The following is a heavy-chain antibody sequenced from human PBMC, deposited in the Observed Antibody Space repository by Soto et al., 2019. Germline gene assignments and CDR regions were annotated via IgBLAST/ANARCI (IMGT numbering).Heavy chain of an antibody. CDR1: GFRISSYW. CDR3: GRGHSAPDY. V-gene: IGHV3-7*01. CDR2: IMQDGSEK. Sequence: EVQLVESGGGLVQPGGSLRLSCTVSGFRISSYWMSWVRQAPGKGLEWVANIMQDGSEKQYVDSVEGRFTISRDNAKNSVYLQMNGLRVEDTDVYYCGRGHSAPDYWGQGTLVTVSA. J-gene: IGHJ4*02.